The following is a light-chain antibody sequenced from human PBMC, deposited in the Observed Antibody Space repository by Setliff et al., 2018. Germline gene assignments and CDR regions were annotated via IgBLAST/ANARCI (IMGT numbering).Light chain of an antibody. CDR1: LGSVSTANY. CDR3: LLSMGSGISV. CDR2: RTN. V-gene: IGLV8-61*01. Sequence: QTVVTQEPSFSVSPGGTVTLTCALSLGSVSTANYPSWYQQTPGRAPRRLIYRTNSRRSGVPARFSGSILGNKAALTITGAQAEDESDYYCLLSMGSGISVFGTGTKVTVL. J-gene: IGLJ1*01.